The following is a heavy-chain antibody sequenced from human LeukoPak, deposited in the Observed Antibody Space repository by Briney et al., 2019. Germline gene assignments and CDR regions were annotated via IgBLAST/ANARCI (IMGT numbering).Heavy chain of an antibody. CDR1: GGTFSSYA. J-gene: IGHJ6*03. CDR3: ARVFQEIAAAGIYYYYYYMDV. Sequence: ASVKVSCKASGGTFSSYAISWVRQAPGQGLEWMGGIIPIFGTANYAQKFQGRVTITADKSTSTAYMELSSLRSDDTAVYYCARVFQEIAAAGIYYYYYYMDVWGKGTTVTISS. V-gene: IGHV1-69*06. CDR2: IIPIFGTA. D-gene: IGHD6-13*01.